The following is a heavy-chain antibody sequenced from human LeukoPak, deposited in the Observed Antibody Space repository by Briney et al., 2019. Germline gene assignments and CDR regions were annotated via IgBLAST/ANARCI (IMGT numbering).Heavy chain of an antibody. D-gene: IGHD3-16*02. CDR1: GFTFSSYW. J-gene: IGHJ4*02. CDR2: IKQDGSEK. CDR3: ARGDYVWGSYRAGLY. V-gene: IGHV3-7*01. Sequence: GGSLRLSCAASGFTFSSYWMSWVRQAPGKGLEWVANIKQDGSEKYYVDSVKGRFTISRDNAKNSLYLQINSLRAEDTAVYYCARGDYVWGSYRAGLYWGQGTLVTVSS.